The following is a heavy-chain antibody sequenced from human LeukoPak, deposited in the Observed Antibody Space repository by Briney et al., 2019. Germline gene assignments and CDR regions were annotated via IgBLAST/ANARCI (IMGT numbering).Heavy chain of an antibody. CDR2: INHSGST. CDR3: ASSNLNGDYDNFY. D-gene: IGHD4-17*01. Sequence: SETLSLTCAVYGASFSGYYWSWIRQPPGKGLEWIGEINHSGSTNYNPSLKSRVTISVDTSKNQFSLKLSSVTAADTAVYYCASSNLNGDYDNFYWGQGTLVTVSS. CDR1: GASFSGYY. V-gene: IGHV4-34*01. J-gene: IGHJ4*02.